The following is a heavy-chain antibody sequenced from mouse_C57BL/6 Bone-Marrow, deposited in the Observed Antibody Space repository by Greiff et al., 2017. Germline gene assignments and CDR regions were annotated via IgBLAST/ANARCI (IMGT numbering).Heavy chain of an antibody. V-gene: IGHV14-3*01. Sequence: EVKLQESVAELVRPGASVKLSCTASGFNIKNTYMHWVKQRPEQGLEWIGRIDPANGNTKYAPKFQGKATITADTSSNTAYLQLSSLTSEDTAIYYGARRGIYYDYDYYFDYWGQGTTLTVSS. CDR3: ARRGIYYDYDYYFDY. J-gene: IGHJ2*01. CDR2: IDPANGNT. CDR1: GFNIKNTY. D-gene: IGHD2-4*01.